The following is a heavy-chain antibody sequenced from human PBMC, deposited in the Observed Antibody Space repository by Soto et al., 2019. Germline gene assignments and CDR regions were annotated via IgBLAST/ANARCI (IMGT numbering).Heavy chain of an antibody. V-gene: IGHV1-18*01. Sequence: QVQLVQSGAEVKKHGASVKVSCKASGYNFTSYGISWVRQAPGQGLEWMRWVSAYNGNTNYAQKLQGRVTMTTDKTTSTVCIELRSLRSDDTSVYYCARGEPIWVAVAGPDDAFDIWGQGTIVTVSS. J-gene: IGHJ3*02. D-gene: IGHD6-19*01. CDR2: VSAYNGNT. CDR1: GYNFTSYG. CDR3: ARGEPIWVAVAGPDDAFDI.